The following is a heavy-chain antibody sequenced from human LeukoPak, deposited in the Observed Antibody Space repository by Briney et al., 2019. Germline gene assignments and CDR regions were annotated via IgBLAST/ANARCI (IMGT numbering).Heavy chain of an antibody. Sequence: SETLSLTCAVYGGSFSGYYWSWIRQPPGKGLEWIGEINHSGSTNYNLSLKSRVTISVDTSKNQFSLKLSSVTAADTAVYYCARGEAAAGTFDIWGQGTMVTVSS. J-gene: IGHJ3*02. CDR1: GGSFSGYY. D-gene: IGHD6-13*01. V-gene: IGHV4-34*01. CDR2: INHSGST. CDR3: ARGEAAAGTFDI.